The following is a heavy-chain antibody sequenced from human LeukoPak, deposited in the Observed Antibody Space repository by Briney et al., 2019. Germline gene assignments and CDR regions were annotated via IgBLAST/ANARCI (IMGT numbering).Heavy chain of an antibody. D-gene: IGHD2-2*01. CDR2: IYYSGST. V-gene: IGHV4-59*01. CDR1: GGSISSYY. CDR3: ARGGQLLLPYYFDY. J-gene: IGHJ4*02. Sequence: SETLSLTCTVSGGSISSYYWSWIWQPPGKGLEWIGYIYYSGSTNYNPSLKSRVTISVDTSKNQFSLKLSSVTAADTAVYYCARGGQLLLPYYFDYWGQGTLVTVSS.